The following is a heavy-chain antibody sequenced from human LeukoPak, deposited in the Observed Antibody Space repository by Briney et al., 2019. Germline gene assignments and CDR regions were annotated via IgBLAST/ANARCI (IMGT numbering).Heavy chain of an antibody. CDR2: IYYSGST. Sequence: SETLSLTCTVSGGSISSYYWSWIRQPPGKGLEWIGYIYYSGSTNYNPSRKSRVTISVDTSKNQFSLKLSSVTAADTAVYYCARAAWASYDFWSGYSYYFDYWGQGTLVTVSS. D-gene: IGHD3-3*01. CDR3: ARAAWASYDFWSGYSYYFDY. J-gene: IGHJ4*02. CDR1: GGSISSYY. V-gene: IGHV4-59*01.